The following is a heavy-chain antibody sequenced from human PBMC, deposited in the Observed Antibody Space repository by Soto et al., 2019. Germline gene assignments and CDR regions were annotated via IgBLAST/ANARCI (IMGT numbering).Heavy chain of an antibody. J-gene: IGHJ6*02. Sequence: GGSLRLSCAASGFTFSSYSMNWVRQAPGKGLEWVSSISSSSSYIYYADSVKGRFTISRDNAKNSLYLQMNSLRAEDTAVYYCARDFSGGSGSGSYAYYYYYYGMDVWGQGTTVTVSS. V-gene: IGHV3-21*01. D-gene: IGHD3-10*01. CDR1: GFTFSSYS. CDR2: ISSSSSYI. CDR3: ARDFSGGSGSGSYAYYYYYYGMDV.